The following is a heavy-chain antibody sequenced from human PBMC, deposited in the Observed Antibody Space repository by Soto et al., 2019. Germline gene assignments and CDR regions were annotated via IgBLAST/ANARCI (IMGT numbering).Heavy chain of an antibody. CDR1: GFTFRSYG. D-gene: IGHD2-2*01. Sequence: GGSRRLSWAASGFTFRSYGMHGARQAQGKGLGGVAVISYERSNKYYEDSGKGRFTISRDNTKNRLYLQMNSMRAEDTTVEYCANDFCSSTSSGYYHYYGMDVWGQGTTVTVSS. J-gene: IGHJ6*02. CDR2: ISYERSNK. CDR3: ANDFCSSTSSGYYHYYGMDV. V-gene: IGHV3-30*18.